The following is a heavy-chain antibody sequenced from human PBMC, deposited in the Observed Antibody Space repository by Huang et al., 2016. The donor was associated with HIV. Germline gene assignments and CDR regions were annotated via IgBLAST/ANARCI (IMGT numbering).Heavy chain of an antibody. CDR1: GGSISSHY. D-gene: IGHD2-15*01. CDR2: IYYSGVS. CDR3: ARDRRHCSGGSCYYSDY. J-gene: IGHJ4*01. V-gene: IGHV4-59*11. Sequence: QVQLQESGPGLVKPSETLSLTCSVSGGSISSHYWSWRRHPPGKGLEWIGSIYYSGVSNDSPSLKSRVFISVDTSRNQFALKLSSVTAADTAVYYWARDRRHCSGGSCYYSDYWGHGTLVTVSS.